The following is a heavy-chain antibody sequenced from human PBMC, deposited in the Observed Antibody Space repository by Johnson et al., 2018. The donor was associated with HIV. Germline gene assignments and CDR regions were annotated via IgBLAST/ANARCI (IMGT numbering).Heavy chain of an antibody. Sequence: QVQLVESGGGVVQPGRSLRLSCAASGFTFSSYGMHWVRQAPGKGLEWVAVISYDGSSKYYADSVKGRFTISRDNSQNTLYLQMNSLRAEDTAVYYCAKDLLTRWGAHDAFDMWGQGTMVTVSS. CDR2: ISYDGSSK. CDR1: GFTFSSYG. V-gene: IGHV3-30*18. D-gene: IGHD3-16*01. CDR3: AKDLLTRWGAHDAFDM. J-gene: IGHJ3*02.